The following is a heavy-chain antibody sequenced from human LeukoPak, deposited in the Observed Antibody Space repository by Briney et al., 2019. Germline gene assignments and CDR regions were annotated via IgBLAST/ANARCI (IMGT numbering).Heavy chain of an antibody. CDR1: GGSISTRDW. V-gene: IGHV4-4*02. Sequence: KPSETLSLTCIFSGGSISTRDWWSWVRQPPGKGLEWIGEIYHSGSTNYNPSLKSRVTMSVDKSKNQISLNLTSVTAADTAVYYCAPGLSAVRGLSTPDWGQGTLATVSS. CDR3: APGLSAVRGLSTPD. J-gene: IGHJ4*02. D-gene: IGHD3-10*01. CDR2: IYHSGST.